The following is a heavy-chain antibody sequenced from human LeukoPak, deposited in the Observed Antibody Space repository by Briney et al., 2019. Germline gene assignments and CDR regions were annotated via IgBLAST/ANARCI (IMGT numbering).Heavy chain of an antibody. V-gene: IGHV3-30*18. CDR1: GFTFSDYY. Sequence: GGSLRLSCAASGFTFSDYYMSWIRQAPGKGLEWVAVISYDGSNKYYADSVKGRFTISRDNSKNTLYLQMNSLRAEDTAVYYCAKPTAYGDPYYFDYWGQGTLVTVSS. CDR3: AKPTAYGDPYYFDY. D-gene: IGHD4-17*01. CDR2: ISYDGSNK. J-gene: IGHJ4*02.